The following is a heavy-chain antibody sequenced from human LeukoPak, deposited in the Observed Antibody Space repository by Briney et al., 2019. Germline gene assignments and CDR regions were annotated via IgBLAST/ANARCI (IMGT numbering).Heavy chain of an antibody. J-gene: IGHJ5*02. CDR2: VTSQAFGGRI. CDR1: GFNFGAYA. D-gene: IGHD2-2*01. V-gene: IGHV3-49*04. Sequence: GGSLRLSCTASGFNFGAYAMSWVRQAPGKGLEWVGFVTSQAFGGRIEYAASVRGRFTISRDDSKSTAYLQMNSLKTEDTAVYFCTRNDRGCSSTSCYAGRFDPWGQGTQVTVSS. CDR3: TRNDRGCSSTSCYAGRFDP.